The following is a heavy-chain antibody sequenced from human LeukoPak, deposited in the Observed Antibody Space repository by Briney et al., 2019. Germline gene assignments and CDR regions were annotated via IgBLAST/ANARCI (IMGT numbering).Heavy chain of an antibody. CDR2: ISYDGSNK. D-gene: IGHD5-18*01. CDR1: GFTFSSYA. V-gene: IGHV3-30*04. Sequence: GGSLRLSCAASGFTFSSYAMHWVRQAPGKGLEWVAVISYDGSNKYYADSVKGRFTISRDNSKNTLYLQMNSLRAEDTAVYYCAKDEYSYGSQYGMDVWGQGTTVTVSS. J-gene: IGHJ6*02. CDR3: AKDEYSYGSQYGMDV.